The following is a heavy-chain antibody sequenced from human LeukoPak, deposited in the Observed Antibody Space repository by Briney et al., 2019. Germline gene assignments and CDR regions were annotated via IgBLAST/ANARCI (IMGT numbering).Heavy chain of an antibody. Sequence: PGGSLRLSCAASGFTFNNYYMSWIRQTPGKGLEWLSYISGSGTDIHNVDSVKGRFTISRDNAKSSLYLQMNSLRAEDTAMYYCARDIRAVGITLYFDYWGQGILVTVTS. V-gene: IGHV3-11*01. CDR2: ISGSGTDI. CDR1: GFTFNNYY. J-gene: IGHJ4*02. D-gene: IGHD3-22*01. CDR3: ARDIRAVGITLYFDY.